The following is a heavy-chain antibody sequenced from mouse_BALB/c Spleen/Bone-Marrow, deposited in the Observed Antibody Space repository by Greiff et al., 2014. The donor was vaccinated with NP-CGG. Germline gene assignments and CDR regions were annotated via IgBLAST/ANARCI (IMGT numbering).Heavy chain of an antibody. CDR3: ARMITTRGFDY. CDR2: LNPSNGHT. CDR1: GYTFTRYW. J-gene: IGHJ2*01. D-gene: IGHD2-4*01. V-gene: IGHV1S81*02. Sequence: VQLQQSGAELLKPGTSVKLSGKASGYTFTRYWMHWVKQRPGQGLEWIGELNPSNGHTNYNGKFKNKATVTVDKSSSTAYMQLSSLTSEDSAVYYCARMITTRGFDYWGQGTTLTVSS.